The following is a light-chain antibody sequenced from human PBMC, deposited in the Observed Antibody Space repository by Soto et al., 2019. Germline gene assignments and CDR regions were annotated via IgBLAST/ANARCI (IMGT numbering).Light chain of an antibody. Sequence: EMVLTQSPGTLSLSPGERATRSCRARQSVRSNYLAWYQQKPGQAPRLLIYGASSRATGIPDRFSGSGSGTDFTLTISRLEPEDFAVYYCQHYGSSLSITFGQGTRLEIK. J-gene: IGKJ5*01. CDR1: QSVRSNY. CDR3: QHYGSSLSIT. V-gene: IGKV3-20*01. CDR2: GAS.